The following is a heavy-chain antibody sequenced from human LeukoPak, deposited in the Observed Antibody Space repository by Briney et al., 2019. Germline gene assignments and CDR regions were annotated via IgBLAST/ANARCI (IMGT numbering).Heavy chain of an antibody. V-gene: IGHV1-69*05. CDR1: GGTFSSYA. Sequence: SVKVSCKASGGTFSSYAISWVRQAPGRGLEWMGRIIPIFGTANYAQKFQGRVTITTDESTSTAFMELSSLRSEDTAVYYCARDLQYYGDHTGSWFDPWGQGTLVTVSS. CDR2: IIPIFGTA. CDR3: ARDLQYYGDHTGSWFDP. J-gene: IGHJ5*02. D-gene: IGHD4-17*01.